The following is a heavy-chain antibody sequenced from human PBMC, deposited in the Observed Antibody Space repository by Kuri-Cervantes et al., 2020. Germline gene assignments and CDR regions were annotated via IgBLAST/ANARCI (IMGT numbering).Heavy chain of an antibody. J-gene: IGHJ6*03. CDR2: IWYDGSNK. CDR1: GFTFSSYG. CDR3: AGDPGYQYSDHVEYYLDV. Sequence: LSLTCAASGFTFSSYGMHWVRQAPGKGLEWVAVIWYDGSNKYYADSVEGRFTISRDNGKNSVYLQMNSLTAEDTAVYYCAGDPGYQYSDHVEYYLDVWGEGTTVTVSS. V-gene: IGHV3-33*01. D-gene: IGHD4-17*01.